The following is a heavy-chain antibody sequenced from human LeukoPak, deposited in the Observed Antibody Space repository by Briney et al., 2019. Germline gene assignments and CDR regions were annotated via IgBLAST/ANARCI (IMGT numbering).Heavy chain of an antibody. CDR3: RGWTRRRDYYYYYMDV. V-gene: IGHV4-34*01. CDR1: GGSFSGYY. J-gene: IGHJ6*03. CDR2: INHSGST. D-gene: IGHD2-15*01. Sequence: PETLSLTCAVYGGSFSGYYWSWIRQPPGKGLEWIGEINHSGSTNYNPSLKSRVTISVDTSKNQFSLKLSSVTAADTAVYYCRGWTRRRDYYYYYMDVWGKGTTVTISS.